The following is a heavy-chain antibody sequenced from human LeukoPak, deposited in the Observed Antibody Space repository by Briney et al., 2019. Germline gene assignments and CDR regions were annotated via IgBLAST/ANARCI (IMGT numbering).Heavy chain of an antibody. V-gene: IGHV3-21*01. J-gene: IGHJ5*02. CDR1: GFTFSTYS. CDR3: ARELADGSQRFDP. D-gene: IGHD3-10*01. Sequence: GGSLRLSCTASGFTFSTYSMNWVRQAPGKGLDWVSSIGGSSSSMFYAGSVKGRFTISRDNAKSSLYLQMNSLRVEDTAIYYCARELADGSQRFDPWGQGTLVTVSS. CDR2: IGGSSSSM.